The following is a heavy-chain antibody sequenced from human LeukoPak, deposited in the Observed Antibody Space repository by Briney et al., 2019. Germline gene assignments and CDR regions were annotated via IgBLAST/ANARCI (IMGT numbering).Heavy chain of an antibody. J-gene: IGHJ1*01. V-gene: IGHV3-7*01. Sequence: GGSLRLSCAVSGFTFSDYWMSWVRQAPGKGLEWVANIKQDGSEKYFVKSVEGRFTISRDNAENSLYLQMNSLRAEDTAVYYCATCYNDDYGYFQHWGQGTLVTVSS. CDR3: ATCYNDDYGYFQH. CDR1: GFTFSDYW. D-gene: IGHD4-17*01. CDR2: IKQDGSEK.